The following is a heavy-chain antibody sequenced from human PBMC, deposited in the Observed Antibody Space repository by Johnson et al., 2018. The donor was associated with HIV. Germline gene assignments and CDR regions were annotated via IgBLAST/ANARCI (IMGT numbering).Heavy chain of an antibody. CDR3: VKVQDEWFRALGAFDI. J-gene: IGHJ3*02. Sequence: QVQLVESGGGVIQPGRSLRLSCAASGFTFRSYGMHWVRPAPGKGLEWVAVISYDGSKNYHADSVKGRFPISRDNSKNTLYLQMNTLRAEDTAVYYCVKVQDEWFRALGAFDIWGQGTMVTVSS. V-gene: IGHV3-30*18. D-gene: IGHD3-10*01. CDR2: ISYDGSKN. CDR1: GFTFRSYG.